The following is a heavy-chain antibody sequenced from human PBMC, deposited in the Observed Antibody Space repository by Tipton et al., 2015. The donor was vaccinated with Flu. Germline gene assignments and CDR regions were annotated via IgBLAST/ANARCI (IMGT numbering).Heavy chain of an antibody. CDR3: ARSRFGMHQE. V-gene: IGHV4-59*12. D-gene: IGHD3-16*01. Sequence: TLSLTCTVSGGSISSYYWSWIRQPPGKGLEWIGYIYYSGSTNYNPSLKSRVTISVDTSKNQFSLKLSSVTAADTAVYYCARSRFGMHQEWGQGTLVTVSS. J-gene: IGHJ4*02. CDR1: GGSISSYY. CDR2: IYYSGST.